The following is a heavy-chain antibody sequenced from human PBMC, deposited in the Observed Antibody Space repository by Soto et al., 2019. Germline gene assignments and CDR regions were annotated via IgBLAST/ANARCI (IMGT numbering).Heavy chain of an antibody. V-gene: IGHV3-23*01. CDR2: IGGRGTTT. Sequence: EVQLLESGGGLVQPGGSLRLSCAASGFTFSNYGMSWVRQAPGKGLEWVSSIGGRGTTTYYADSVKGRFTISRDNSKNTLYLQMNSLRAEDTALYYCARIIVATGVDSWGQGALVTVSS. CDR3: ARIIVATGVDS. D-gene: IGHD2-8*02. CDR1: GFTFSNYG. J-gene: IGHJ4*02.